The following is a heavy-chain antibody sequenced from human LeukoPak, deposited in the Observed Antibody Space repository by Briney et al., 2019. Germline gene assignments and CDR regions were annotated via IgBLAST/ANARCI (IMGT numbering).Heavy chain of an antibody. J-gene: IGHJ4*02. D-gene: IGHD1-14*01. CDR2: IGPTGSDR. V-gene: IGHV3-21*06. CDR3: AKETNGRHYDY. CDR1: GLTFSTSG. Sequence: GGSLRLSCTASGLTFSTSGFNWVRQAPGKGLEWVASIGPTGSDRYHADSIKDRFTISRDNANNFLYLQMDSLRAEDTAVDYCAKETNGRHYDYWGQGTLLTVSS.